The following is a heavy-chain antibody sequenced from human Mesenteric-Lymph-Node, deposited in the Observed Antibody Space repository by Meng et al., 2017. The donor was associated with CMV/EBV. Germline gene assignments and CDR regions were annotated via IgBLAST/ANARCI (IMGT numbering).Heavy chain of an antibody. D-gene: IGHD3-10*01. CDR1: GFTFGNHA. V-gene: IGHV3-23*01. CDR2: ISGSGGSSGDT. Sequence: GGSLRLSCAASGFTFGNHAMSWVRQAPGKGLEWVSTISGSGGSSGDTNYADSVWGRFTISRDNSKNTLFLQMNSLRPEDTAVYYCAKDRGANPYNYYPMDVWGQGTTVTVSS. J-gene: IGHJ6*02. CDR3: AKDRGANPYNYYPMDV.